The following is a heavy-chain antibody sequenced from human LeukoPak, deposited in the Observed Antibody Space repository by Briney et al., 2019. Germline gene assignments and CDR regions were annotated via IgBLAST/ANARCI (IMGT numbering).Heavy chain of an antibody. Sequence: GRSLRLSCAASGFTFSSYAMHWVRQAPGKGLEWVAVISYDGSNKYYADSVKGRFTISRDNSKNTLYLQMNSLRAEDTAVYYCAKDVDPYCGGDCSPLDYWGQGTLVTVSS. CDR3: AKDVDPYCGGDCSPLDY. V-gene: IGHV3-30-3*01. D-gene: IGHD2-21*01. CDR1: GFTFSSYA. J-gene: IGHJ4*02. CDR2: ISYDGSNK.